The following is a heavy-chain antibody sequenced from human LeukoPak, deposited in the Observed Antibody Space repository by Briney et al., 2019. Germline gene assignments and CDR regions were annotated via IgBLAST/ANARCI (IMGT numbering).Heavy chain of an antibody. CDR2: ISASGGST. V-gene: IGHV3-23*01. CDR3: AKDTERLTIFGVVSAYGMDV. D-gene: IGHD3-3*01. CDR1: GFTFTSYA. J-gene: IGHJ6*02. Sequence: GRSLRLSCAASGFTFTSYAMSWVRQAPGKWLEWDSAISASGGSTYYADSVKGRFTISRDNSKNTLYLQMNSLRAEDTAVYYCAKDTERLTIFGVVSAYGMDVWGQGTTVTVSS.